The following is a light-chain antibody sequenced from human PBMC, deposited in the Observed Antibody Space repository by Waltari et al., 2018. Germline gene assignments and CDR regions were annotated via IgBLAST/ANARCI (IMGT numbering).Light chain of an antibody. CDR1: QTISNW. CDR3: LQYNSYSWT. J-gene: IGKJ1*01. Sequence: DIQMTQSPSTLSASVGDRVTITCRASQTISNWLAWCQQKPGKAPKLLIYKASGLGSGVPSRFSGSGSGTDFTLTISSLQPEDVGTYYCLQYNSYSWTFGHGTKVEI. V-gene: IGKV1-5*03. CDR2: KAS.